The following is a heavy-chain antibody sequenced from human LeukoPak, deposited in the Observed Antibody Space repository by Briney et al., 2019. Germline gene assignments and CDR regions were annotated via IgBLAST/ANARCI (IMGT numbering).Heavy chain of an antibody. J-gene: IGHJ3*02. CDR1: GGTFSSYA. CDR2: IIPIFGTA. Sequence: SVKVSCKASGGTFSSYAISWVRQAPGQGLEWLGGIIPIFGTANYAQKFQGRVTITADESTSTAYMELSSLRSADTAVYYCARDRRQPDAFDIWGQGTMVTVSS. V-gene: IGHV1-69*13. CDR3: ARDRRQPDAFDI. D-gene: IGHD1-1*01.